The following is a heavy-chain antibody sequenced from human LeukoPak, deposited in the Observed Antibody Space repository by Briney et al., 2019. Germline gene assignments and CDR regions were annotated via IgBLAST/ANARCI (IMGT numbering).Heavy chain of an antibody. V-gene: IGHV3-23*01. CDR2: ITDGADSR. CDR1: GFTFNNHA. CDR3: AKHQPTAHYFNDNTSYYPLYFDY. J-gene: IGHJ4*02. Sequence: GGSLRLSCAASGFTFNNHAMSWVRLAPGRGLEWVSAITDGADSRYYAESVKGRFTISLHNSKHKLFLHMKSHMAGATRVFYCAKHQPTAHYFNDNTSYYPLYFDYWGQGTLVTVTS. D-gene: IGHD3-22*01.